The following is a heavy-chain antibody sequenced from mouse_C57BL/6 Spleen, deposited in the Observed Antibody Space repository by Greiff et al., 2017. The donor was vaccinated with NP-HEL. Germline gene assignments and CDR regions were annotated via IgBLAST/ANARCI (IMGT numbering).Heavy chain of an antibody. Sequence: QVQLQQPGAELVRPGTSVKLSCKASGYTFTSYWMHWVKQRPGQGLEWIGVIDPSDSYTNYNQKFKGKATLTVDTSSSTAYMQLSSLTSEDSAVYYCARWGITTGEYFDYWGQGTTLTVSS. CDR1: GYTFTSYW. J-gene: IGHJ2*01. CDR2: IDPSDSYT. CDR3: ARWGITTGEYFDY. V-gene: IGHV1-59*01. D-gene: IGHD1-1*01.